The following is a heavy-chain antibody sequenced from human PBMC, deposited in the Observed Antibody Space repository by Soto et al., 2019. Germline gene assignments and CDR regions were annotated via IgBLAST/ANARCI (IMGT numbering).Heavy chain of an antibody. Sequence: SGPTLVNPTQTLTLTCTFSGFSLSTSGMCVSWIRQPPGKALEWLALIDWDDDKYYSTSLKTRLTISKDTSKNQVVLTMTNMDPVDTATYYCARIQYDFWSGYLFDYWGQGTLVTVSS. CDR3: ARIQYDFWSGYLFDY. J-gene: IGHJ4*02. V-gene: IGHV2-70*01. CDR2: IDWDDDK. CDR1: GFSLSTSGMC. D-gene: IGHD3-3*01.